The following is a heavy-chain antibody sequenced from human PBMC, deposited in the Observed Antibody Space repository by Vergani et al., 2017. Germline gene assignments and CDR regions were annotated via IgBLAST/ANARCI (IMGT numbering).Heavy chain of an antibody. Sequence: QVQLQESGPGLVKPSETLSLTCTVSGGSINTYYWSWIRQPPGKGLEWIGNIDYTGSTNYNPSLKSRVTISVDTSKNHFSLKLGSVTAADTAVYYCARDRWFDPWGQGTLVTVSS. J-gene: IGHJ5*02. CDR2: IDYTGST. V-gene: IGHV4-59*01. CDR1: GGSINTYY. CDR3: ARDRWFDP.